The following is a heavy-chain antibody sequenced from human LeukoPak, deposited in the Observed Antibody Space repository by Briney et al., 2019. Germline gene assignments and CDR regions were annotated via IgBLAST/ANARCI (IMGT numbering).Heavy chain of an antibody. J-gene: IGHJ4*02. CDR2: INWRGGST. CDR3: ARAPITSPFYFDY. Sequence: GSLRLSCTASGFAFDEHGMSWGRQVPGKGLEWVSGINWRGGSTGYADPLRGGFTISRDNAKNSLYLQMDSLSAEDTALYYCARAPITSPFYFDYWGQGTLVTVSS. CDR1: GFAFDEHG. D-gene: IGHD2-2*01. V-gene: IGHV3-20*04.